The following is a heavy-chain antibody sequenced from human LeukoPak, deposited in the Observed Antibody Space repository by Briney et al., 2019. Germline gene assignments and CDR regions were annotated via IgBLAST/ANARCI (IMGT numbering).Heavy chain of an antibody. CDR2: INSDGSST. CDR1: GFTFSSYW. CDR3: ARYGDYGGGTLGS. Sequence: PGGSLRLSCAASGFTFSSYWMHWVRQAPAKGLVWVSRINSDGSSTIYADSVKGRFTISRDNAKNTLYLQMSSLRAEDTAVYYCARYGDYGGGTLGSWGQGTPVTVSS. D-gene: IGHD4-17*01. J-gene: IGHJ5*02. V-gene: IGHV3-74*01.